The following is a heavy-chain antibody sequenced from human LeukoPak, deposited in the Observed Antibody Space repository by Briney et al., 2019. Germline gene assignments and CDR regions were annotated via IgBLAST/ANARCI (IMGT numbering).Heavy chain of an antibody. CDR2: IKQDGSEK. CDR3: ARDLVVGSTSCYDY. CDR1: GFTFSSYW. J-gene: IGHJ4*02. Sequence: GGSLRLSCAASGFTFSSYWMSWVRQAPGKGLEWVANIKQDGSEKYYVDSVKGRFTISRDNAKNSVYLQMNSMRAEDAAVYYCARDLVVGSTSCYDYWGQGTLVTVSS. D-gene: IGHD2-2*01. V-gene: IGHV3-7*01.